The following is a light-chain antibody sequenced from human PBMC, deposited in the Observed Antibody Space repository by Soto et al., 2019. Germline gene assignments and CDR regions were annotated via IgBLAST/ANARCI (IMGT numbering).Light chain of an antibody. CDR1: ISDVGGYNY. Sequence: QSVLTQPASVSGSPGQSITISCTGTISDVGGYNYVSWYQHHPGKAPKLMIFDVSNRPSGVSNRFSGSKSGNTASLTISGLQPEDEADYYCSSYTTSNTRQIAFGTGTKVTVL. CDR2: DVS. J-gene: IGLJ1*01. V-gene: IGLV2-14*03. CDR3: SSYTTSNTRQIA.